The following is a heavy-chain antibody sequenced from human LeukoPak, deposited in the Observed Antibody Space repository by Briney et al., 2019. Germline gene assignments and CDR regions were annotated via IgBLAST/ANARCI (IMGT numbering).Heavy chain of an antibody. CDR1: GYTFTNYH. V-gene: IGHV1-69*05. CDR2: IIPIFGTA. J-gene: IGHJ4*02. Sequence: SVKVSCKASGYTFTNYHMHWVRQAPGQGLEWMGGIIPIFGTANYAQKFQGRVTITTDESASAAYLELSSLRSEDTAMYYCARYYYDSSGYDGFDYWGQGALVTVSS. D-gene: IGHD3-22*01. CDR3: ARYYYDSSGYDGFDY.